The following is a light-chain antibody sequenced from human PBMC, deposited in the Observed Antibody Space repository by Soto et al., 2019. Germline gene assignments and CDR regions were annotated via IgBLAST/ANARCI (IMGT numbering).Light chain of an antibody. CDR2: DNN. CDR3: GTWDIGLTAVV. V-gene: IGLV1-51*01. Sequence: QSVLTQPPSVSAAPGQKVTISCSGNTSNIGTNYVSWHQQLPGTAPKLLIHDNNKRFSGIPERFSASKSGTSATLAISGLQTGYEGDYYCGTWDIGLTAVVFGGGTKLTVL. J-gene: IGLJ3*02. CDR1: TSNIGTNY.